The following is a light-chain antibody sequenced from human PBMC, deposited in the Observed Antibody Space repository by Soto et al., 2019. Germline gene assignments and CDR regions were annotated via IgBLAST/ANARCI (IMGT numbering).Light chain of an antibody. CDR2: DVS. CDR1: SSDVGGYNY. Sequence: ALTQPASVSGSPGQSITISCTGTSSDVGGYNYVSWYQQHPGKAPKLMIYDVSNRPSGVSNRFSGSNSGNTASLTISGLQAEDESDYYCSSYTSSSTLVVFGGGTKLTVL. V-gene: IGLV2-14*01. J-gene: IGLJ2*01. CDR3: SSYTSSSTLVV.